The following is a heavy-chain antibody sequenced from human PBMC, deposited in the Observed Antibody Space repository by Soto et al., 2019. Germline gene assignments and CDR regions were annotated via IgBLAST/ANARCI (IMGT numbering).Heavy chain of an antibody. V-gene: IGHV1-69*13. CDR2: IIPIFGTA. CDR1: GGTFSSYA. Sequence: ASVKVSCKASGGTFSSYAISWVRQAPGQGLEWMGGIIPIFGTANYAQKFQGRVTITADESTSTAYMELSSLRSEDTAVYYCARALASAGTGRFQHWGQGTLVTVSS. CDR3: ARALASAGTGRFQH. J-gene: IGHJ1*01. D-gene: IGHD6-13*01.